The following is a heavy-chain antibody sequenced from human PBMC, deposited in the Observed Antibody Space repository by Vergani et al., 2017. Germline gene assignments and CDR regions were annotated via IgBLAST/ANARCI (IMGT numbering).Heavy chain of an antibody. V-gene: IGHV4-61*02. CDR2: IHSSGTT. CDR1: GGSITSGSFY. CDR3: ARDSXTSELRGVYWFDT. J-gene: IGHJ5*02. D-gene: IGHD3-10*01. Sequence: QVQLQESGPGLVKPSQTLTLTCTVSGGSITSGSFYWSWIRQPAGKGLEWIGRIHSSGTTNYNPSLKCRVTLSVDTSKNQLSLRMTSVTAADTAVYYCARDSXTSELRGVYWFDTWGQGTLVSVSS.